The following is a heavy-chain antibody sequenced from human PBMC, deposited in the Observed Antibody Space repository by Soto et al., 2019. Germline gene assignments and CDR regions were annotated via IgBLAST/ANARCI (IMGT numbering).Heavy chain of an antibody. CDR2: IYSGGST. CDR1: GFTVSSNY. V-gene: IGHV3-53*01. Sequence: EVQLVESGGGLIQPGGSLRLSCAASGFTVSSNYMSWVHQAPGKGMEWVSGIYSGGSTYYADSVKGRFTISRDNSKNTLYLQMNSLRAEDTAVYYGARDNMVRGVITWFDPWGQGTLVTVSS. D-gene: IGHD3-10*01. CDR3: ARDNMVRGVITWFDP. J-gene: IGHJ5*02.